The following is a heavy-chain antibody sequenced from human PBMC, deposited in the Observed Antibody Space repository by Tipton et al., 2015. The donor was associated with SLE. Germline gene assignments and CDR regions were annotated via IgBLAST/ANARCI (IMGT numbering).Heavy chain of an antibody. CDR2: MSYSGPT. Sequence: TLSLTCSVSGGSIITDSYFWGWIRLPPGKGLEWIGAMSYSGPTTYNPSLRSRVSISMDTSENQFSLRLTSVTAADTAIYYCARPTSRSGWGQGILVTVSS. V-gene: IGHV4-39*07. J-gene: IGHJ4*02. D-gene: IGHD1-26*01. CDR3: ARPTSRSG. CDR1: GGSIITDSYF.